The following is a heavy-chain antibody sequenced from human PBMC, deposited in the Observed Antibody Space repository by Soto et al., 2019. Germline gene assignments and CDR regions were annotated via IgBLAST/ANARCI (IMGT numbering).Heavy chain of an antibody. CDR3: ARRRYFDWLLSGGYYYYGMDV. Sequence: TSETLSLTCAVYGVSFSGYYWSWIRQPPGKGLEWIGEINHSGSTNYNPSLKSRVTISVDTSKNQFSLKLSSVTAADTAVYYCARRRYFDWLLSGGYYYYGMDVWGQGTTVTVSS. J-gene: IGHJ6*02. V-gene: IGHV4-34*01. CDR1: GVSFSGYY. CDR2: INHSGST. D-gene: IGHD3-9*01.